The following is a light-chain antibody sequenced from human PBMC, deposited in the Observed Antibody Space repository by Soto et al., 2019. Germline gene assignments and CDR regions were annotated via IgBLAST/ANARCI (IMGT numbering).Light chain of an antibody. V-gene: IGKV3D-15*01. J-gene: IGKJ1*01. Sequence: EVVMTQSPATLSVSPGEGVTLSCRASQSVSSYLAWYQQKPGQAPRLLMYGASIRAAGVPDRFSGSGSGTEFTLTISRLEPEDFTVYYCHHYETFGQGTKVDI. CDR2: GAS. CDR3: HHYET. CDR1: QSVSSY.